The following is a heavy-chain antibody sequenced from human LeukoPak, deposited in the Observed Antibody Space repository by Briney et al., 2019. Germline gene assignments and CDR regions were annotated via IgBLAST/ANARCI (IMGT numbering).Heavy chain of an antibody. V-gene: IGHV3-30*18. CDR3: AKEGGYYGSGSPRGMDV. D-gene: IGHD3-10*01. J-gene: IGHJ6*02. CDR2: ISYDGSNK. CDR1: GFTFSSYA. Sequence: GGSLRLSCAASGFTFSSYAMSWVRQAPGKGLEWVAVISYDGSNKYYADSVKGRFTISRDNSKNTLYLQMNSLRAEDTAVYYCAKEGGYYGSGSPRGMDVWGQGTTVTVSS.